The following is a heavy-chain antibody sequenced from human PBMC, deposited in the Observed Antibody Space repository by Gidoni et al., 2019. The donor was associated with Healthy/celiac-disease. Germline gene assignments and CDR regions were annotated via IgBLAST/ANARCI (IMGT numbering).Heavy chain of an antibody. D-gene: IGHD1-1*01. CDR3: ARLSTFLIDY. J-gene: IGHJ4*02. CDR2: NYPGDSDT. Sequence: ELQLLTSGAEVTKPVESIKTSCTVPGYSFTIYWIVWVRQMPGKGLEWMGLNYPGDSDTRYSPSCQGQVTIAADKSISTAYLQWSSLKASDTAMYYCARLSTFLIDYWGQGTLVTVSS. V-gene: IGHV5-51*01. CDR1: GYSFTIYW.